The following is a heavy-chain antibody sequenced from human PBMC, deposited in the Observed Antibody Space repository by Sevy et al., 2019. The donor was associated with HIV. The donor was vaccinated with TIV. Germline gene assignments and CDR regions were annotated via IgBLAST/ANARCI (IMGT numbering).Heavy chain of an antibody. CDR2: YDGDID. J-gene: IGHJ4*02. D-gene: IGHD3-10*01. CDR3: AREQKMGLYIDY. V-gene: IGHV3-30*01. Sequence: GGSLRLSSSGSGFTFNKYTICWVRQAPGKGLEWVAYDGDIDDYADSVKGRFTISRDNSKNTLYLQMNSLRPEDSAVYYCAREQKMGLYIDYWGQGTLVTVSS. CDR1: GFTFNKYT.